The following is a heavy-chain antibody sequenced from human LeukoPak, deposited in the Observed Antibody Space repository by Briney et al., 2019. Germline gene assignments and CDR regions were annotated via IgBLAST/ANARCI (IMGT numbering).Heavy chain of an antibody. V-gene: IGHV4-34*01. D-gene: IGHD2-8*01. Sequence: PSETLSLTCAVYGGSFSGYYWSWIRQPPGKGLEWIGEINLSGSTNYNPSLKSRVTISVDTSKNQFSLKLSSVTAADTAVYYCARGVMTDYWGQGTLVTVSS. CDR3: ARGVMTDY. CDR1: GGSFSGYY. CDR2: INLSGST. J-gene: IGHJ4*02.